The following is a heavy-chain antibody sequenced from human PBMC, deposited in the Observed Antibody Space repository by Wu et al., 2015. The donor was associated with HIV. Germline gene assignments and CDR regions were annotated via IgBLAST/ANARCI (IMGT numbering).Heavy chain of an antibody. CDR2: FDPDIGGGQF. J-gene: IGHJ4*02. CDR3: ARNGKAAAGPSNFDY. V-gene: IGHV1-24*01. D-gene: IGHD6-13*01. Sequence: QFQLIQSGAEMKKPGDSVKVSCKVSGHNLDDISIQWVRQSPGKGLEWMGGFDPDIGGGQFVYVQRFEGRVTMTEDISIDTAYMEMRSLTFDDTAVYYCARNGKAAAGPSNFDYWGQGTLVTVSS. CDR1: GHNLDDIS.